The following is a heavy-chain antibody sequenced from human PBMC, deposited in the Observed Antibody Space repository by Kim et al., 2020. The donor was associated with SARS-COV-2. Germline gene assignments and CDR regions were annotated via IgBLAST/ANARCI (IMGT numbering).Heavy chain of an antibody. CDR2: T. D-gene: IGHD1-26*01. Sequence: TGYAQKFQGRVTMTRTTSISTAYMELSSLRSEDTAVYYCAREGRATPDYWGQGTLVTVSS. J-gene: IGHJ4*02. CDR3: AREGRATPDY. V-gene: IGHV1-8*01.